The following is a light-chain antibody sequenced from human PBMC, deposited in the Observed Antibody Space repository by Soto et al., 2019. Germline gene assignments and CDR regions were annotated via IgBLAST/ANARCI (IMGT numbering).Light chain of an antibody. V-gene: IGKV3D-20*02. J-gene: IGKJ5*01. CDR2: GAS. CDR1: QSVSRSY. Sequence: EIVLAQSPGTLSLSAGDRATLSCRTSQSVSRSYLGWYQQKPGQAPRLLIYGASTRATGIPARFSGSGSGTEFTLTISSLQSEDFAVYYCQQRSNWPPEITFGQGTRLEIK. CDR3: QQRSNWPPEIT.